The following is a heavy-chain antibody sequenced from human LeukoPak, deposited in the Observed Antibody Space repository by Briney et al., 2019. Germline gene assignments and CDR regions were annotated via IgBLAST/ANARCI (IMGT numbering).Heavy chain of an antibody. CDR1: GGSFSGYY. CDR2: INHSGIT. Sequence: SETLSLTCAVYGGSFSGYYWTWIRQPPGKGLEWIGKINHSGITNYNPPLKSRVTISVDTSKNQFSLKLSSVTAADTAVYYCARVPPRSYDFWSDYQPVSYWGQGTLVTVSS. D-gene: IGHD3-3*01. V-gene: IGHV4-34*01. CDR3: ARVPPRSYDFWSDYQPVSY. J-gene: IGHJ4*02.